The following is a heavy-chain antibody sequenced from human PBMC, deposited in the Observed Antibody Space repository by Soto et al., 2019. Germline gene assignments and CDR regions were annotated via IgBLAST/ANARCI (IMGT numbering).Heavy chain of an antibody. Sequence: SETLSLTCTVSGGSISSSSYYWGWIRQPPGKGLEWIGSIYYSGSTYYNPSLKSRVTISVDTSKNQFSLKLSSVTAADTAVYYCARESGYFISTGCYYYYGMEVWGQRTMVTVSS. D-gene: IGHD2-2*01. CDR3: ARESGYFISTGCYYYYGMEV. CDR2: IYYSGST. CDR1: GGSISSSSYY. V-gene: IGHV4-39*02. J-gene: IGHJ6*02.